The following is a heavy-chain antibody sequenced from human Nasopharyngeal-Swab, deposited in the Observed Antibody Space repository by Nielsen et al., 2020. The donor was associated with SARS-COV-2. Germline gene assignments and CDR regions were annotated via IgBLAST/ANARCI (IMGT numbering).Heavy chain of an antibody. J-gene: IGHJ6*03. Sequence: SQTLSLTRAVSGGSISSGGYSWSWIRQPPGKGLEWIGYIYHSGSTYYNPSLKSRVTISVDRSKNQFSLKLSSVTAADTAVYYCASGGSGSGSYRYYYYYYMDVWGKGTTVTVSS. V-gene: IGHV4-30-2*01. CDR2: IYHSGST. CDR1: GGSISSGGYS. CDR3: ASGGSGSGSYRYYYYYYMDV. D-gene: IGHD3-10*01.